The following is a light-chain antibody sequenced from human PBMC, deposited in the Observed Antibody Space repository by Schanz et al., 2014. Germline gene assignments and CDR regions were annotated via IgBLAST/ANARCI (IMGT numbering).Light chain of an antibody. J-gene: IGKJ4*01. Sequence: EIVMTQSPATLSVSPGERATLSCRASQSVSSNLAWYQQKPGQAPRILIYGASSRATGIPARFSGSGSVTDFTLTISSLQSEDFALYYCQQYNNWPLTFGGGTKLVI. CDR3: QQYNNWPLT. CDR1: QSVSSN. V-gene: IGKV3D-15*01. CDR2: GAS.